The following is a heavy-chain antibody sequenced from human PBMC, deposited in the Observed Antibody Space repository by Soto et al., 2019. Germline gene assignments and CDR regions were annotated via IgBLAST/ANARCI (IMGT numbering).Heavy chain of an antibody. CDR2: IDWDDDK. V-gene: IGHV2-70*11. Sequence: SGPTLVNPTQTLTLTCTFSGFSLSTSGMCVSWIRQPPGKALEWLARIDWDDDKYYSTSLKTRLTISKDTSKNQVVLTMINMDPVDTATYYCAQGTYYYDSSGYYSTLSFDYWGQGTLVTVSS. D-gene: IGHD3-22*01. J-gene: IGHJ4*02. CDR1: GFSLSTSGMC. CDR3: AQGTYYYDSSGYYSTLSFDY.